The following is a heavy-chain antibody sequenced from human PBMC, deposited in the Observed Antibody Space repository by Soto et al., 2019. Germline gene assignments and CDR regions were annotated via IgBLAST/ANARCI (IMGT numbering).Heavy chain of an antibody. V-gene: IGHV3-23*01. Sequence: PGGSLRLSCAASGFTFSSYAMSWVRQAPGKGLEWVSAISGSGGSTYYADSVKGRFTISRDNSKNTLYLQMNSLRAEETAVYYCEKARHSVLRFLEWLPHWGQGTTVTVSS. CDR2: ISGSGGST. CDR1: GFTFSSYA. J-gene: IGHJ6*02. CDR3: EKARHSVLRFLEWLPH. D-gene: IGHD3-3*01.